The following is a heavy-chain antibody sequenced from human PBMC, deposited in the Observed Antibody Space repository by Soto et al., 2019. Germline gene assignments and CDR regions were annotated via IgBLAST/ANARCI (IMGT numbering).Heavy chain of an antibody. Sequence: SLRPSCTTSGFTSGDYSMRGVRQAPGTGLEWVGFIRSKAYGGTTEYAASVKGKFTLSRDDSKSIAYLQMNSLKTEDPDVYYCHRSYPTVAKIPRNMDVWGQGT. CDR1: GFTSGDYS. D-gene: IGHD5-12*01. CDR2: IRSKAYGGTT. CDR3: HRSYPTVAKIPRNMDV. J-gene: IGHJ6*02. V-gene: IGHV3-49*04.